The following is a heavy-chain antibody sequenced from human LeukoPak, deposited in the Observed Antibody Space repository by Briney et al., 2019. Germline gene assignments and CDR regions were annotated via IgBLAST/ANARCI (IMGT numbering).Heavy chain of an antibody. V-gene: IGHV4-59*01. Sequence: KTSETLSLTCTVSGGSISSYYWSWIRQPPGKGLEWIGYIYYSGSTNYNPSLKSRVTISVDTSKNQFSLKLSSVTAADTAVYYCASTRGDQTPDIWGQGTMVTVSS. J-gene: IGHJ3*02. CDR1: GGSISSYY. CDR3: ASTRGDQTPDI. CDR2: IYYSGST. D-gene: IGHD3-10*01.